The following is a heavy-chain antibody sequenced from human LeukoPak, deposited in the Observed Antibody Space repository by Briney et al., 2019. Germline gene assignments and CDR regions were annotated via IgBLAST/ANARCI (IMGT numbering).Heavy chain of an antibody. Sequence: GGSLRLSCAASGFVFRSYGMNWVRQAPGKGLEWVSGIYTNGRDTRYADSVKGRFTISRDNSKNTLYLQMHSLRVEDTAVYYCAHLVWEYVGGLDVWGQGTTVTVSS. V-gene: IGHV3-23*05. J-gene: IGHJ6*02. CDR3: AHLVWEYVGGLDV. CDR2: IYTNGRDT. CDR1: GFVFRSYG. D-gene: IGHD3/OR15-3a*01.